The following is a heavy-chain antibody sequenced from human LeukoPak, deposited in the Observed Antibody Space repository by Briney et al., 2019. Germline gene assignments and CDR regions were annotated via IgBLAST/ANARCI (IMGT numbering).Heavy chain of an antibody. Sequence: SQTLSLTCTVSGGFLSSGDYYWSWIRQPPGKGLEWFGYISNSERTSYNPSLKSRVTISVDKSKNRFSLRLNSVTAADTAVYFCARVADEFGDYGFDYWGQGSLVTVSS. CDR3: ARVADEFGDYGFDY. CDR2: ISNSERT. D-gene: IGHD3-10*01. V-gene: IGHV4-30-4*01. CDR1: GGFLSSGDYY. J-gene: IGHJ4*02.